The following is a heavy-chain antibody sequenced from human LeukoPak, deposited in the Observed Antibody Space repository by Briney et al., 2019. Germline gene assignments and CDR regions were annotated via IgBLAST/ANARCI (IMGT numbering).Heavy chain of an antibody. CDR3: ARAPYTSGWYRGDNDY. J-gene: IGHJ4*02. D-gene: IGHD6-19*01. Sequence: GGSLRLSCAACGFTFSSYSMNWVRQAPGKGLEWVSYISGSSGTRYYADSVKGRFTISRDNAKNSLYLQMNSLRAEDTAVYYCARAPYTSGWYRGDNDYWGQGTLVTVSS. CDR1: GFTFSSYS. CDR2: ISGSSGTR. V-gene: IGHV3-48*01.